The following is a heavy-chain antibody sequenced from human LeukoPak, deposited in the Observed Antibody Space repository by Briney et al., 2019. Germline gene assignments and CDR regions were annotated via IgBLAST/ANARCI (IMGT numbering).Heavy chain of an antibody. Sequence: SVKVSCKASGGTFSSYAISWVRQAPGQGLEWMGGIIPIFGTAKYAQKFQGRVTITADESTSTAYKELSSLRSEDTAVYYCARDSSEFRSLIPHWGQGTLVTVSS. D-gene: IGHD2-21*01. CDR3: ARDSSEFRSLIPH. CDR2: IIPIFGTA. J-gene: IGHJ1*01. V-gene: IGHV1-69*13. CDR1: GGTFSSYA.